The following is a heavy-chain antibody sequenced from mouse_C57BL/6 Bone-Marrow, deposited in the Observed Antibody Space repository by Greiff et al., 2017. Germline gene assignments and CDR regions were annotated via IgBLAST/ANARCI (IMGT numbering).Heavy chain of an antibody. D-gene: IGHD1-1*01. CDR1: GFTFSDYG. V-gene: IGHV5-17*01. CDR3: ARPLYYGSSSFAY. Sequence: EVMLVESGGGLVKPGGSLKFSCAASGFTFSDYGMHWVRQAPEKGLEWVAYISSGSSTIYYADTVQGRFTISRDNAKNTLFLQMTSLRSEDTAMYYCARPLYYGSSSFAYWGQGTLVTVSA. J-gene: IGHJ3*01. CDR2: ISSGSSTI.